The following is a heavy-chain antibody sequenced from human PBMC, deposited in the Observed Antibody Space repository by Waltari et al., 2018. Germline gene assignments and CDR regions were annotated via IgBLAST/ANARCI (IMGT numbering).Heavy chain of an antibody. V-gene: IGHV3-23*04. D-gene: IGHD1-26*01. Sequence: EVRLVESGGGLVQRGGSLRRSWAASGFTFAHYGMIWVRQAPGKGRECVSSISGSGGTTYYADSVKGRFTMSKDFSKNTLFLQMNSVRVDDTADYYCAKSSGSYYEVFDRWGWGTLVTVSS. CDR1: GFTFAHYG. J-gene: IGHJ4*02. CDR2: ISGSGGTT. CDR3: AKSSGSYYEVFDR.